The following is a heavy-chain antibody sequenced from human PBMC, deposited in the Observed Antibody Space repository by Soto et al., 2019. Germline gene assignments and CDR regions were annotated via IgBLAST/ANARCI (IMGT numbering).Heavy chain of an antibody. Sequence: EVQLVESGGGLVKPGGSLRLSCAASGFTFSSYSMNWVRQAPGKGLEWVSSISSSSSYIYYADSVKGRFTISRDNAKNSLYRQMNSLRAEDTAVYYCARDPIPGYCSGGSCHNWFDPWGQGTLVTVSS. CDR2: ISSSSSYI. D-gene: IGHD2-15*01. CDR1: GFTFSSYS. V-gene: IGHV3-21*01. J-gene: IGHJ5*02. CDR3: ARDPIPGYCSGGSCHNWFDP.